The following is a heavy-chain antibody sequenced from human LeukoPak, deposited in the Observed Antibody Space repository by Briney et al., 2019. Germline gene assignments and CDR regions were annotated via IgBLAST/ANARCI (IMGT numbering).Heavy chain of an antibody. D-gene: IGHD1-7*01. V-gene: IGHV3-7*03. Sequence: GGSLRLSCAASGFIFSSYSMSWVRQAPGTGLEWVANIKQDGNEKYYVDSVKGRFTISRDNAKNSLHLQMDNLRAEDTAVYYCARPKNRENYWRAFDIWGQGTMVTVSS. CDR2: IKQDGNEK. J-gene: IGHJ3*02. CDR3: ARPKNRENYWRAFDI. CDR1: GFIFSSYS.